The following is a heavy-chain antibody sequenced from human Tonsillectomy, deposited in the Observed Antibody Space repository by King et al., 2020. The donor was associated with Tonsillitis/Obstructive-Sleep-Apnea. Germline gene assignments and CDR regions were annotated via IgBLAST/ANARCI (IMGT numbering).Heavy chain of an antibody. CDR2: IYYSGGT. CDR1: GGSISGYY. J-gene: IGHJ3*02. CDR3: AREGAVMNAFDI. D-gene: IGHD2-8*01. Sequence: VQLQESGPGLVKPSETLSLTCTVSGGSISGYYWSWIRPPPGKGLEWIAYIYYSGGTKYNPSLKSRVTISVDTSKNQFSLKLSSVTAADTAVYYCAREGAVMNAFDIWGQGTMVTVSS. V-gene: IGHV4-59*01.